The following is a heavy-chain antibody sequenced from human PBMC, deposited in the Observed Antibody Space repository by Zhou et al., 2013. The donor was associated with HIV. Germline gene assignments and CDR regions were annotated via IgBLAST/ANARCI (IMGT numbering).Heavy chain of an antibody. CDR1: GGSISIGDYS. CDR3: ARGPGNWGNYYYYMDV. V-gene: IGHV4-30-2*01. CDR2: IYHSGST. D-gene: IGHD7-27*01. J-gene: IGHJ6*03. Sequence: QVQLQESGSGLVKPSQTLSLTCAVSGGSISIGDYSWSWIRQPPGKGLESIGYIYHSGSTYYNPSLKSRVTISLDRSKNQFSLKLTSVTAADTAVYYCARGPGNWGNYYYYMDVWGKGTTVTVSS.